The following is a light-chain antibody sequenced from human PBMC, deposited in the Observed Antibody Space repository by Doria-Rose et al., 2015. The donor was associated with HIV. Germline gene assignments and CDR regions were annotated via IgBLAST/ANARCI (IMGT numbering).Light chain of an antibody. J-gene: IGKJ4*01. V-gene: IGKV3-11*01. CDR1: QSVSSH. CDR2: DAS. CDR3: QQRNNWPT. Sequence: TQPPATLSLSPGERATPSRTASQSVSSHLVRYQQKPGQAPRLLIYDASNRATGIPARFSGSGSGTDFTLTISSLEPEDFAVYYCQQRNNWPTFGGGTKVEI.